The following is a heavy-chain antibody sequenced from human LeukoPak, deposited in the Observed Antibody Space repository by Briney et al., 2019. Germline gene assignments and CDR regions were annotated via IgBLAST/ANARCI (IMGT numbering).Heavy chain of an antibody. CDR1: GGSISSYY. J-gene: IGHJ4*02. CDR2: IYYSGST. CDR3: ATHPDYYDSSGYYPDY. V-gene: IGHV4-59*05. Sequence: PSETLSLTCTVSGGSISSYYWSWIRQPPGKGLEWIGSIYYSGSTYYNPSLKSRVTISVDTSKNQFSLKLSSVTAADTAVYYCATHPDYYDSSGYYPDYWGQGTLVTVSS. D-gene: IGHD3-22*01.